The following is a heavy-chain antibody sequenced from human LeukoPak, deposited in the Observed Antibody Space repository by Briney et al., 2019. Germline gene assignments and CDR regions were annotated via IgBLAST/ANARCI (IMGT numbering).Heavy chain of an antibody. Sequence: PGGSLRLSCAASGLTFSDFYMSWIRQAPGKGLEWLSYTRHSGETIYYADSVKGRFSITRDNAKNSLYLHMSGLGAEDTAVYYCARVSKFYYYGMDVWGQGTTVIVSS. CDR3: ARVSKFYYYGMDV. V-gene: IGHV3-11*01. D-gene: IGHD6-13*01. CDR2: TRHSGETI. CDR1: GLTFSDFY. J-gene: IGHJ6*02.